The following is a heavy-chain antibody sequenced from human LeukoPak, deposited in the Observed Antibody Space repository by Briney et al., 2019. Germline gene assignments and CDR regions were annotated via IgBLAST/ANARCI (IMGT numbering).Heavy chain of an antibody. Sequence: GGSLRLSCAASGFTFSSYGMHWVRQAPGKGLEWVAVIWYDGSNKYYADSVKGRFTISRDNSKNTLYLQMNSLRAEDTAVYSCAGDRYYGSGSYLIDPWGQGTLVTVSS. CDR1: GFTFSSYG. D-gene: IGHD3-10*01. J-gene: IGHJ5*02. CDR3: AGDRYYGSGSYLIDP. CDR2: IWYDGSNK. V-gene: IGHV3-33*01.